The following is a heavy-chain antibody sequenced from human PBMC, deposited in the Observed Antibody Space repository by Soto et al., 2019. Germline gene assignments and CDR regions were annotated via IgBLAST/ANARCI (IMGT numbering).Heavy chain of an antibody. Sequence: QLQLQESGPGLVKPSETLSLTCTVSGGSISSTSSYWGWIRQPPGKGLEWIGTIYFTGSTYYNPPLESRSNISVATSKAQSSLRLRSVPAADAAVYYCAGQVNGWGKPGDSWGQGTLVTVSS. CDR1: GGSISSTSSY. D-gene: IGHD3-16*01. V-gene: IGHV4-39*01. J-gene: IGHJ4*02. CDR2: IYFTGST. CDR3: AGQVNGWGKPGDS.